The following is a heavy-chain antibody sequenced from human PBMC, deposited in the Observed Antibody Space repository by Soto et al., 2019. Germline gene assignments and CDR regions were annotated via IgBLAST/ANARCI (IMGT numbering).Heavy chain of an antibody. J-gene: IGHJ6*03. CDR2: INAGNGNT. V-gene: IGHV1-3*01. CDR1: GYTFTSYA. CDR3: ARDMSHVGQLALGGYYYMDV. Sequence: ASVKVSCKASGYTFTSYAMHWVRQAPGQRLEWMGWINAGNGNTKYSQKFQGRVTITRDTSASTAYMELSSLRSEDTAVYYCARDMSHVGQLALGGYYYMDVWGKGTTVTVSS. D-gene: IGHD6-6*01.